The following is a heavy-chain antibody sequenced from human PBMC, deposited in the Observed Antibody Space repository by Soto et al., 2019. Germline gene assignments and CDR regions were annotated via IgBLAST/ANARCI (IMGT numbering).Heavy chain of an antibody. V-gene: IGHV3-7*03. Sequence: PGGSLRLSCAASGFTFSNYWMTWVRQAPGKGLEWVANIRQDGSEGSYVDSVKGRFTISRDNAKVSLFLQMNSLRAEDTAGYYCARERGSKSMDVWGQGTTATVSS. CDR1: GFTFSNYW. CDR2: IRQDGSEG. D-gene: IGHD2-15*01. CDR3: ARERGSKSMDV. J-gene: IGHJ6*02.